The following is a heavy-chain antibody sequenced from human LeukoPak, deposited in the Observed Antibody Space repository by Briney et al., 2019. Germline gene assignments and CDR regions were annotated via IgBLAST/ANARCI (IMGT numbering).Heavy chain of an antibody. J-gene: IGHJ5*01. V-gene: IGHV4-59*05. CDR1: GDAITASY. CDR3: VGHPPSLVASEKDWFDS. D-gene: IGHD5-12*01. Sequence: SETLSLTCTVSGDAITASYWGWIRKPAGKGLEWSGSIYYSGSTSYNPSLTSRLTISVDTSKTQSSPSVRSVTAADTPVYFCVGHPPSLVASEKDWFDSWGQGTLVTVSS. CDR2: IYYSGST.